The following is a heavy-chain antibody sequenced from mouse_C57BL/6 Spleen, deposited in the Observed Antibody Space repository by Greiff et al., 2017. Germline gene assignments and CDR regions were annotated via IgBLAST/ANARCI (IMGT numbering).Heavy chain of an antibody. CDR3: ARPIYDGYCDYAMDY. CDR2: IRNKANGYTT. J-gene: IGHJ4*01. CDR1: GFTFTDYY. V-gene: IGHV7-3*01. Sequence: EVQRVESGGGLVQPGGSLSLSCAASGFTFTDYYMSWVRQPPGKALEWLGFIRNKANGYTTEYSASVKGRFTISRDNSQSFLYLQMNALRAEDSATCDCARPIYDGYCDYAMDYWGQGASVTVAS. D-gene: IGHD2-3*01.